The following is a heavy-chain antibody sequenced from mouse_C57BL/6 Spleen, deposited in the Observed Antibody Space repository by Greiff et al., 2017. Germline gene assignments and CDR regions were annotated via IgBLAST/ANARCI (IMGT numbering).Heavy chain of an antibody. CDR3: ARDSSGYEYFDV. J-gene: IGHJ1*03. D-gene: IGHD3-2*02. CDR2: IHPNSGST. Sequence: QVQLQQPGAELVKPGASVKLSCKASGYTFTSYWMHWVKQRPGQGLEWIGMIHPNSGSTNYNEKFKSKATLTVDKSSSTAYMQLSSLTSEDSAVYYCARDSSGYEYFDVWGTGTTGTVSS. CDR1: GYTFTSYW. V-gene: IGHV1-64*01.